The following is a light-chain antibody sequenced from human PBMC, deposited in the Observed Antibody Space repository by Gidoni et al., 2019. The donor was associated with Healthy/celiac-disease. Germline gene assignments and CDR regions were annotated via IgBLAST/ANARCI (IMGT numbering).Light chain of an antibody. CDR1: KLGDKY. Sequence: SYELTQPPSVSVSPGQTASITCSGDKLGDKYACWYQQKPGQSPVLVIYQDSKRPAGIPERFSGSNSGNTATLTISGTQARDEADYYCQAWDSRRVVFGGGTKLTVL. V-gene: IGLV3-1*01. J-gene: IGLJ2*01. CDR2: QDS. CDR3: QAWDSRRVV.